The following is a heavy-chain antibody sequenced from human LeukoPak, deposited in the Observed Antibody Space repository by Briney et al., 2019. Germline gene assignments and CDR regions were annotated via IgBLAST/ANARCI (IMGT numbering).Heavy chain of an antibody. D-gene: IGHD3-10*01. CDR1: GFTFSSYG. Sequence: GGSLRLSCAASGFTFSSYGMSWVRQAPGKGLEWVSAISGSGGSTYYADSVKGRFTISRDNSKNTLYLQMNSLRAEDTAVYYCAKLPFSIGELFDYWGQGTLVTVSS. J-gene: IGHJ4*02. V-gene: IGHV3-23*01. CDR2: ISGSGGST. CDR3: AKLPFSIGELFDY.